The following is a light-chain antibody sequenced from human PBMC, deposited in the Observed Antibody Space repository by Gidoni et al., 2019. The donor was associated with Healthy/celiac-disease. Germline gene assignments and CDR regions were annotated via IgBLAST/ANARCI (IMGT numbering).Light chain of an antibody. J-gene: IGLJ2*01. CDR1: SSDVGSYNL. CDR2: EVS. Sequence: QSALTQPASVSGSPGQSITISCTGTSSDVGSYNLVSWYPQHPGKAPKLMIYEVSKRPSGVSNRFSGSKSGNTASLTISGLQAGDEADYYCCSYAGSSTPVVFGGGTKLTVL. V-gene: IGLV2-23*02. CDR3: CSYAGSSTPVV.